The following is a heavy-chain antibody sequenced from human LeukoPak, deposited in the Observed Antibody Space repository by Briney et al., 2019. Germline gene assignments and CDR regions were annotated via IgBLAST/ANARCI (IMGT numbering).Heavy chain of an antibody. CDR3: VRVGVATFCY. CDR2: ITPDGSST. CDR1: GFTFSSYW. V-gene: IGHV3-74*01. J-gene: IGHJ4*02. Sequence: GGSLRLSCEASGFTFSSYWMHWVRHAPGKGLVWVSRITPDGSSTGYADSVKGRFTISRDNAKNTLYLQMNSLRAEDTAVYHCVRVGVATFCYWGQGTLVTVSS. D-gene: IGHD5-12*01.